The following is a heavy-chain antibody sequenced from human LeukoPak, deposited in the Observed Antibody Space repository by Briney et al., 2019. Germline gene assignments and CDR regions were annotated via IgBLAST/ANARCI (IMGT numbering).Heavy chain of an antibody. Sequence: NASETLSLTCTVSGGSISSSSYYWGWIRQPPGKGLEWIGSIYYSGSTYYNPSLKSRVTISVDTSKNQFSLKLSSVTAADTAVYYCASRVNDFWSGYCLDYWGQGTLVTVSS. CDR3: ASRVNDFWSGYCLDY. V-gene: IGHV4-39*01. CDR2: IYYSGST. D-gene: IGHD3-3*01. CDR1: GGSISSSSYY. J-gene: IGHJ4*02.